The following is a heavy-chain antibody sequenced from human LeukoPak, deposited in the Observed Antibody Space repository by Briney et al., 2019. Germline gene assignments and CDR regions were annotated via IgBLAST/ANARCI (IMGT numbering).Heavy chain of an antibody. J-gene: IGHJ4*02. CDR3: ARVVTIFGVVVFDY. CDR1: GYTFTGYY. Sequence: ASVKVSCKASGYTFTGYYMHWVRQAPGQGLEWMGWINPNSGGTNYAQKFQGRVTMTRDTSISTAYMELSRLRSDDTAVYYCARVVTIFGVVVFDYWAREPWPPSPQ. V-gene: IGHV1-2*02. CDR2: INPNSGGT. D-gene: IGHD3-3*01.